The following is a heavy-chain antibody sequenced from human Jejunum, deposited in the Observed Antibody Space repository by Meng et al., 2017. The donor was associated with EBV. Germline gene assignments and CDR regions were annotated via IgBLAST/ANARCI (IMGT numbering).Heavy chain of an antibody. D-gene: IGHD6-13*01. Sequence: EVXLVESGGXPVKPGGXLRPSCATSGFTFSSYRMNWVRQAPGKGLEWVSSISSRSSYIYYADSVKGRFTISTVNAKNSLYLQMNGLRAEDTAVYFCARDEDTRSWRGDFEHLGQGTLVTVAS. CDR3: ARDEDTRSWRGDFEH. J-gene: IGHJ4*02. CDR1: GFTFSSYR. CDR2: ISSRSSYI. V-gene: IGHV3-21*01.